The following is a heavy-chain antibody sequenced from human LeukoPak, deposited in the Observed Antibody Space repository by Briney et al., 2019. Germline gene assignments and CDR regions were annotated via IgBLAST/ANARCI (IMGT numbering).Heavy chain of an antibody. V-gene: IGHV3-21*01. CDR3: ARDLGYCSSTSCYTAGRYYYYGMDV. CDR2: ISSSSYI. CDR1: GFTFSSYS. J-gene: IGHJ6*02. Sequence: GGSLRLSCAASGFTFSSYSMNWVRQAPGKGLEWVSSISSSSYIYYADSVKGRFTISRDNAKNSLYLQMNSLRAEDTAVYYCARDLGYCSSTSCYTAGRYYYYGMDVWGQGTTVTVSS. D-gene: IGHD2-2*02.